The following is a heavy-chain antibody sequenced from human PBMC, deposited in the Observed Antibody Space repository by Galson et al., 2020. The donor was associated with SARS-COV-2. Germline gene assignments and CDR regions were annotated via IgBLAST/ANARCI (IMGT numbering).Heavy chain of an antibody. CDR1: GGSFNNYY. D-gene: IGHD3-3*01. V-gene: IGHV4-34*01. J-gene: IGHJ4*02. CDR2: INHSGST. Sequence: SETLSLTCAVYGGSFNNYYWSWIRQPPGKGLEWIGEINHSGSTNSNPSLKSRVTISVDTSKNQFSLKLSSVTAADTAVYYCARGPRAIFGVVTPRGHYFDYWGQRTLVTVSS. CDR3: ARGPRAIFGVVTPRGHYFDY.